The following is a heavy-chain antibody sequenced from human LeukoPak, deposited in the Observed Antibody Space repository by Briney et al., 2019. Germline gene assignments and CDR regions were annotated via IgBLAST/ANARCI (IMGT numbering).Heavy chain of an antibody. CDR2: IRSKAYGGTT. Sequence: PGRSLRLSCTTSGFTFGDYTMSWVRQAPGKGLEWVGFIRSKAYGGTTEYAASVKGRFTISRDDSKSIAYLQMNSLKTEDTAVYYCTSFLEWLANFDYWGQGTLVTVSS. CDR3: TSFLEWLANFDY. V-gene: IGHV3-49*04. CDR1: GFTFGDYT. J-gene: IGHJ4*02. D-gene: IGHD3-3*01.